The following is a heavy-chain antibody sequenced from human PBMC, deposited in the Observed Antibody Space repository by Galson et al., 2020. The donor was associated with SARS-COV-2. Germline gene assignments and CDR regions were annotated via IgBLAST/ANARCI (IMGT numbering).Heavy chain of an antibody. J-gene: IGHJ4*02. CDR1: GFTFSSYW. CDR2: IKQDGNEK. CDR3: ARVGSSSWDFDY. D-gene: IGHD6-13*01. V-gene: IGHV3-7*03. Sequence: GGSLRLSCAASGFTFSSYWMTWVRQAPVKGLEWVANIKQDGNEKYYVDSVKGRFTISRDNAKNSLYLQMNSLRAEDTAVYYCARVGSSSWDFDYWGQGTLVTVAS.